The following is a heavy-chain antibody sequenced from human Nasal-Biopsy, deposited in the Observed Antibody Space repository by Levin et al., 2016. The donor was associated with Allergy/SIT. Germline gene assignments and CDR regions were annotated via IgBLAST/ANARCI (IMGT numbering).Heavy chain of an antibody. CDR3: AKDVDDGDYGLFGS. J-gene: IGHJ4*02. V-gene: IGHV3-23*01. CDR2: LSGGGDST. D-gene: IGHD4-17*01. CDR1: GFIFSNYA. Sequence: GESLKISCTASGFIFSNYAMSWVRQPPGKGLEWVSGLSGGGDSTYYVDSVKGRFTVSRDNSKNTVYLQMNSLRPQDTALYFCAKDVDDGDYGLFGSWGQGTLVTVSS.